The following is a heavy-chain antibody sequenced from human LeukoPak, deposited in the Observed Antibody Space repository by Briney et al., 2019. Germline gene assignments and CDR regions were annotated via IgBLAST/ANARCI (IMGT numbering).Heavy chain of an antibody. CDR2: IYYSGST. V-gene: IGHV4-61*01. D-gene: IGHD3-3*01. CDR1: GGSVSSGSYY. J-gene: IGHJ4*02. Sequence: PETLSLTCTVSGGSVSSGSYYWSWIWQPPGKGLEWIGYIYYSGSTNYNPSLKSRVTISVDTSKNQFSLKLSSVTAADTAVYYCARDDFWSGYYTFRYWGQGTLVTVSS. CDR3: ARDDFWSGYYTFRY.